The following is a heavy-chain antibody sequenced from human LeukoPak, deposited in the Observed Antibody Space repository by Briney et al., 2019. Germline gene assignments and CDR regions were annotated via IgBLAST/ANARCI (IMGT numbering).Heavy chain of an antibody. CDR1: GFTFSSYA. V-gene: IGHV3-30-3*01. D-gene: IGHD3-22*01. Sequence: GGSLRLSCAASGFTFSSYAMHWVRQAPGKGLEWVAVISYDGSNKYYADSVKGRFTISRDNSKNTLYLQMDRLRVEDSAVYYCVRDGDIVVVITFDYWGQGTLVTVSS. CDR2: ISYDGSNK. CDR3: VRDGDIVVVITFDY. J-gene: IGHJ4*02.